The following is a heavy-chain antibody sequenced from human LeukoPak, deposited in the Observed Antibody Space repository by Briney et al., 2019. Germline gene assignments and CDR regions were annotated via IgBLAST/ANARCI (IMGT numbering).Heavy chain of an antibody. J-gene: IGHJ5*02. CDR2: IYHSGSGST. CDR1: GGSISSGGHS. Sequence: SETLSLTCTVSGGSISSGGHSWSWIRQPPGKGLEWIGYIYHSGSGSTYYNPSLKSRVTISIDKSKNQFSLKLSSVTAADTAVYYCARHSSEPGIVGARGFDPWGQGTLVTVSS. V-gene: IGHV4-30-2*01. CDR3: ARHSSEPGIVGARGFDP. D-gene: IGHD1-26*01.